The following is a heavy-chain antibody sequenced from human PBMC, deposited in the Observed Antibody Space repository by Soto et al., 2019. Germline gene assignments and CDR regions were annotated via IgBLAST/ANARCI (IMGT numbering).Heavy chain of an antibody. CDR2: ISSSGSTI. CDR3: ARDPPTNPLYYYGMDV. Sequence: GGSLRLSCAASGFTFSSYEMNWVRQAPGKWLEWVSYISSSGSTIYYADSVKGRFTISRDNAKNSLYLQMNSLRAEDTAVYYCARDPPTNPLYYYGMDVWGQGXTVTVYS. CDR1: GFTFSSYE. V-gene: IGHV3-48*03. J-gene: IGHJ6*02.